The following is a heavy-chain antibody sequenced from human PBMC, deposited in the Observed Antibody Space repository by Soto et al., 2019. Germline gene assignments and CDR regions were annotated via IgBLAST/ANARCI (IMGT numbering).Heavy chain of an antibody. Sequence: GESLKISCKGSGYSFTSYWIGWVRQMPGKGLEWMGIICPGDSDTRYSPSFQGQVTISAGKSTSTAFLQWSSLKASDTAMYYCATAYVYDFENSNYYRDAFDIWGQGTLVTVSS. V-gene: IGHV5-51*01. CDR1: GYSFTSYW. J-gene: IGHJ3*02. CDR3: ATAYVYDFENSNYYRDAFDI. D-gene: IGHD3-22*01. CDR2: ICPGDSDT.